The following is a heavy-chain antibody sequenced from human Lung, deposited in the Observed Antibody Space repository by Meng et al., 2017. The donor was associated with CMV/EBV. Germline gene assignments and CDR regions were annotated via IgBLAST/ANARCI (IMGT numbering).Heavy chain of an antibody. V-gene: IGHV3-23*03. CDR2: IYSGDDST. CDR1: GFTFSTFA. D-gene: IGHD1-26*01. CDR3: AKGKWGGYYYYYGMDV. Sequence: GGSLRLSCAASGFTFSTFAMSWVRQAPGKGLQWVSVIYSGDDSTYYADSVKGRFTISRDNSKNMLYLQMNSLRAEDSAGYFCAKGKWGGYYYYYGMDVWGRGTTVTVSS. J-gene: IGHJ6*02.